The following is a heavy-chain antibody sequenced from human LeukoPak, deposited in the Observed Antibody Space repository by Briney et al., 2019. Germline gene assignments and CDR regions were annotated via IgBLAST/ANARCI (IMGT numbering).Heavy chain of an antibody. CDR2: NNPNSGGT. CDR1: GYPFTWYY. Sequence: VEGSFQASGYPFTWYYMHWVRPAPGQGAGGEGWNNPNSGGTNYAQKFQGRVTITRHTSISTASMELSRLRSDDTAVYYCARRGSSDDLDYWGQGTLVTVSS. V-gene: IGHV1-2*02. D-gene: IGHD2-2*01. CDR3: ARRGSSDDLDY. J-gene: IGHJ4*02.